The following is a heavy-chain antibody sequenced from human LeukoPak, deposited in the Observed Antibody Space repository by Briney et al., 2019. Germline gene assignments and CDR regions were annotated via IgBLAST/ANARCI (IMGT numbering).Heavy chain of an antibody. CDR2: IGTAGDT. J-gene: IGHJ3*02. D-gene: IGHD2-21*01. Sequence: PGGSLRLSCAASGFTFSSYDVHWVRQATGKGLEWVSAIGTAGDTYYPGSVKGRFTISRENAKNSLYLQMNSLRAGDTAVYYCARVPRGEDAFDIWGQGTMVTVSS. CDR1: GFTFSSYD. V-gene: IGHV3-13*01. CDR3: ARVPRGEDAFDI.